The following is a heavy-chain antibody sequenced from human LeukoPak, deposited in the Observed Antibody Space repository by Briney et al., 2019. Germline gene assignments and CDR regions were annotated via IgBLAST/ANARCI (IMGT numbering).Heavy chain of an antibody. V-gene: IGHV3-23*01. D-gene: IGHD2-21*01. CDR1: GFTYSSYA. CDR2: INSDGRT. CDR3: AKKVVPRNGDDYFDY. Sequence: GESLRLSCAASGFTYSSYAMFWLRQAPGKGLEGVSSINSDGRTFYGDSVKGRFATSRDNSKNTLFLQMNNLKADDTAVYYYAKKVVPRNGDDYFDYSGQGTQVTVSS. J-gene: IGHJ4*02.